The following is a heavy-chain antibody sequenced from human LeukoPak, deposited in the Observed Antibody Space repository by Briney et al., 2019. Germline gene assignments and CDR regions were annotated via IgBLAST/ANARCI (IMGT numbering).Heavy chain of an antibody. CDR1: GGSISSHY. CDR3: ARHYYDSSGSRRDYYFDY. Sequence: PSETLSLTCTVSGGSISSHYWGWFRQPPGKGLEWIGSVRYSGKTYYTPSLKSRVTMSVDTSRSQFSLKLSSVTAADTAVYFCARHYYDSSGSRRDYYFDYWGPGTLVTVSS. J-gene: IGHJ4*02. V-gene: IGHV4-39*01. D-gene: IGHD3-22*01. CDR2: VRYSGKT.